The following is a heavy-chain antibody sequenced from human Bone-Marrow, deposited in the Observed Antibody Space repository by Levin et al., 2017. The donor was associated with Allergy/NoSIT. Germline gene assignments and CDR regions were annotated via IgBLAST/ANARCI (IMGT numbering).Heavy chain of an antibody. D-gene: IGHD3-16*02. CDR3: AKRGGELSLDFLFYYFDR. Sequence: GGSLRLSCAASGFTFGTYAMSWVRQAPGRGLEWVSAISGSGDSTYYADSVKGRFTISRDNSKNTLYLQMNSLRAEDTAVYYCAKRGGELSLDFLFYYFDRWGQGTLVTVSS. J-gene: IGHJ4*02. CDR2: ISGSGDST. CDR1: GFTFGTYA. V-gene: IGHV3-23*01.